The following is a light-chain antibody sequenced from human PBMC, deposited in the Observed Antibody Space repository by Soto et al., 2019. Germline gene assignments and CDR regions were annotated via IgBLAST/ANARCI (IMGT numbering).Light chain of an antibody. Sequence: EIVLTQSPATLSLSPGERATLSCRASQSVSSYLAWYQQKPGQAPSLLIYGVSTRATGIPARFSGSGSGTEFTLTINSLQSEDFAVYYCQQYNNWWTFGQGTKVDIK. CDR3: QQYNNWWT. V-gene: IGKV3-15*01. CDR2: GVS. CDR1: QSVSSY. J-gene: IGKJ1*01.